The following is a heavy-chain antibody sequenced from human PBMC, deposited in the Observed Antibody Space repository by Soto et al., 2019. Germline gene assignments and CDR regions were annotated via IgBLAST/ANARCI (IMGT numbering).Heavy chain of an antibody. Sequence: QVQLQESGPGLVKPSQTLSLTCTVSGGSISSGDYYWIWIRQPPGKGLEWVGYIYYSGRTYYTPSLKSRATISVDASKNQFPLKLSSVTAADPAVYYCASNRYGYTFYAYWGQGTLGTVSS. D-gene: IGHD5-18*01. J-gene: IGHJ4*02. CDR1: GGSISSGDYY. CDR2: IYYSGRT. V-gene: IGHV4-30-4*01. CDR3: ASNRYGYTFYAY.